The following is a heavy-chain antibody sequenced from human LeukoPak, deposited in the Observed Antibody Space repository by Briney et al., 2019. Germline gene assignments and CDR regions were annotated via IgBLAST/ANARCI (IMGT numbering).Heavy chain of an antibody. V-gene: IGHV3-23*01. D-gene: IGHD3-3*01. J-gene: IGHJ4*02. CDR2: ISGSGGST. CDR1: GFTFSSYA. Sequence: GGSLRLSCAASGFTFSSYAMSWVRQAPGRGLEWVSAISGSGGSTYYADSVKGRFTISRDNSKNTLYLQMNSLRAEDTAVYYCAKGSDFWSGYPYYWGQGTLVTVSS. CDR3: AKGSDFWSGYPYY.